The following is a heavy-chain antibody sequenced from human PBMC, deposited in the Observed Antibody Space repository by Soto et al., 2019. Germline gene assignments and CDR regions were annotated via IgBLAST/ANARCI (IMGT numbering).Heavy chain of an antibody. D-gene: IGHD2-2*01. CDR3: ARANIVVVPERGYYFDY. J-gene: IGHJ4*02. CDR2: IYYSGST. V-gene: IGHV4-31*03. CDR1: CGSISSGGYY. Sequence: SETLSLTCTVSCGSISSGGYYWSWIRQHPGKGLEWIGYIYYSGSTYYNPSLKSRVTISVDTSKNQFSLKLSSVTAADTAVYYCARANIVVVPERGYYFDYWGQGTLVTVSS.